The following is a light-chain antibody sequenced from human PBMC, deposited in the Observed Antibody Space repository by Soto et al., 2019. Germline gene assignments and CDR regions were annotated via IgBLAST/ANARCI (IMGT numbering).Light chain of an antibody. J-gene: IGKJ1*01. CDR1: QSVDKW. CDR3: QQYDTSSRA. V-gene: IGKV1-5*03. CDR2: KAS. Sequence: DIQMTQSPSTLSASVGDTVTITCRASQSVDKWLAWYQKKPGRAPKLLIYKASTLEGGVPSRFGGSGSGTEFTLTISTLQPDDFATYYCQQYDTSSRAFGQGTTVEVK.